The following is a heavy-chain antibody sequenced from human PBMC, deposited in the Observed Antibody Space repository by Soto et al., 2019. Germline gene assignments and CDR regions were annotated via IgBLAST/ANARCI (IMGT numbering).Heavy chain of an antibody. CDR1: GYTFTSYA. Sequence: ASVKVSCKASGYTFTSYAMHWVRQATGQGLEWMGWMNPNSGNTGYAQKFQGRVTMTRNTSISTAYMELSSLRSEDTAVYYCARGLWLRDYWGQGTLVTVSS. V-gene: IGHV1-8*02. D-gene: IGHD5-12*01. CDR2: MNPNSGNT. CDR3: ARGLWLRDY. J-gene: IGHJ4*02.